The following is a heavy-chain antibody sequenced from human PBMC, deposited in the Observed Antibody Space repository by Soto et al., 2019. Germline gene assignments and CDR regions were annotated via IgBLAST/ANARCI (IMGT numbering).Heavy chain of an antibody. V-gene: IGHV3-23*01. CDR3: AKDGSYHDNPTESDS. Sequence: GGSLRLSCAASGFSFSSYVMSWVRQAPGKGLEWVSGISGSGGSTFYADSVKGRFTLSRDNSKNTLFLQMNSLRAEDTAVYYCAKDGSYHDNPTESDSWGQGTLVTVSS. CDR2: ISGSGGST. CDR1: GFSFSSYV. J-gene: IGHJ4*02. D-gene: IGHD3-22*01.